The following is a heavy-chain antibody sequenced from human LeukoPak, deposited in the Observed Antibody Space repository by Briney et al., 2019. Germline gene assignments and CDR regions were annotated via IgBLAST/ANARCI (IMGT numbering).Heavy chain of an antibody. CDR3: AHISSSWPDY. CDR2: IYSGGST. CDR1: GFTVSSNY. D-gene: IGHD6-13*01. J-gene: IGHJ4*02. Sequence: PGGSLRLSCAASGFTVSSNYMSWVRQAPGKGLEWVSVIYSGGSTYYADSVKGRFTISRDDSKNTLYLQMNSLRAEDTAVYYCAHISSSWPDYWGQGTLVTVSS. V-gene: IGHV3-66*01.